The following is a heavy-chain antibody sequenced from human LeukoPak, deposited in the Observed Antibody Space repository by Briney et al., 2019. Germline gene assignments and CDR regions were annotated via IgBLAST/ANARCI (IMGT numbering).Heavy chain of an antibody. CDR1: GYTFTSYD. Sequence: GASVKVSCKASGYTFTSYDISWVRQATGQGLEWMGWMNPNSGNTDYAQKFQGRITMTRNTSISTAYMELSRLRSDDTAVYYCALVATMTVDYWGQGTLVTVSS. CDR2: MNPNSGNT. V-gene: IGHV1-8*01. D-gene: IGHD5-12*01. CDR3: ALVATMTVDY. J-gene: IGHJ4*02.